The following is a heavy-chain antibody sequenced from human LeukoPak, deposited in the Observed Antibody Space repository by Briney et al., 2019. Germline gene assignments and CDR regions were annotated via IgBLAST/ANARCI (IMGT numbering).Heavy chain of an antibody. J-gene: IGHJ4*02. CDR3: AKGFQTYGELSFDV. V-gene: IGHV3-23*01. Sequence: GGSLRLSCAASGFTFSNYAMSWVRQAPGKGLEWVSTVSGSASNTYYADSVRGRFTISRDNSKTTLYLQMNSLRADDTAVYYCAKGFQTYGELSFDVWGQGTLVAVSS. CDR1: GFTFSNYA. D-gene: IGHD4-17*01. CDR2: VSGSASNT.